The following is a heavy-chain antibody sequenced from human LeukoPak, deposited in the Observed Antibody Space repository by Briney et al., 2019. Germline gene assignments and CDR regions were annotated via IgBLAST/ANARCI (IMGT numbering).Heavy chain of an antibody. CDR2: IYYSGST. D-gene: IGHD3-10*01. CDR1: GGAISSGGYY. Sequence: SETLSLTCTVSGGAISSGGYYWSWIRQHPGKGLEWIGYIYYSGSTYYNPSLKSRVTISVDTSKNQFSLKLSSVTAADTAVYYCARGRYYYGSGSYYEDYWGQGTLVTVSS. V-gene: IGHV4-31*03. CDR3: ARGRYYYGSGSYYEDY. J-gene: IGHJ4*02.